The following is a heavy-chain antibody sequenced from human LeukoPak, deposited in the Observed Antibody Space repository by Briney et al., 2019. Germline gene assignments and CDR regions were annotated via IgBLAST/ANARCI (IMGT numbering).Heavy chain of an antibody. CDR3: ARQKWDRLTYYYYGMDV. J-gene: IGHJ6*02. Sequence: SETLSLTCTVSGGSISSSTYYWSWLRQPPGKGLEWIGYVSYSGTPDYNPSLKSRATISLDTSRNQFSLQLSSVTAADTAEYYCARQKWDRLTYYYYGMDVWGQGTTVTVSS. D-gene: IGHD1-26*01. V-gene: IGHV4-61*05. CDR2: VSYSGTP. CDR1: GGSISSSTYY.